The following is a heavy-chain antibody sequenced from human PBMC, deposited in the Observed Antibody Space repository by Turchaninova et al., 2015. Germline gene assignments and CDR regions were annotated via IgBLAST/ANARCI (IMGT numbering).Heavy chain of an antibody. D-gene: IGHD5-24*01. V-gene: IGHV1-46*01. CDR1: GYTFTAYF. CDR3: ARVRVRDGYNSDFDY. J-gene: IGHJ4*02. Sequence: QVQLVQSGAEVSVPGASAKASCQTSGYTFTAYFVCLVRQAPGQGLDEIGVINPDECSTNYPQKFQGRVTMTRDTSTSTVFMERSSLRSEDTAVYYCARVRVRDGYNSDFDYWGQGALVTVSS. CDR2: INPDECST.